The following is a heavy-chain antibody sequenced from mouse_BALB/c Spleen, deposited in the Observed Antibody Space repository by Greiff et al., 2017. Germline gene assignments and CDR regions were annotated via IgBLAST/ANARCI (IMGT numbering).Heavy chain of an antibody. V-gene: IGHV3-2*02. CDR3: AKGYGNHAMDY. D-gene: IGHD2-10*02. CDR2: ISYSGST. CDR1: GYSITSDYA. Sequence: EVKLQESGPGLVKPSQSLSLTCTVTGYSITSDYAWNWIRQFPGNKLEWMGYISYSGSTSYNPSLKSRISITRDTSKNQFFLQLNSVTTEDTATYYCAKGYGNHAMDYWGQGTSVTVSS. J-gene: IGHJ4*01.